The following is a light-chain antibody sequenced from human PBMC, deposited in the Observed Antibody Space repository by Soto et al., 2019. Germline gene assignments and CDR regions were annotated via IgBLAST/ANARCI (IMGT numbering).Light chain of an antibody. CDR3: QQYGTSEII. CDR2: DTS. CDR1: QTLSNSF. Sequence: IVLTKSPVPLSLAPGEIATLSCSASQTLSNSFIAWYQQKPGQAPRLLIYDTSSRATGVPDRYSASGSGTDFTLTISRLEPEDFAVFFCQQYGTSEIIFGQGTRLEIK. J-gene: IGKJ5*01. V-gene: IGKV3-20*01.